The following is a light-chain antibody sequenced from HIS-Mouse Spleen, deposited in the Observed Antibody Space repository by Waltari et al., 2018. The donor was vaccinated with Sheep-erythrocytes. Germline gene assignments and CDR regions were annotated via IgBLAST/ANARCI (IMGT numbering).Light chain of an antibody. CDR1: KGISSY. CDR2: AAS. CDR3: QQYYSYPYT. Sequence: AIRMTQSPSSLSASTGDRVTITCRASKGISSYLACYQQKPGKAPKLLIYAASPLQSVVPSRFCGSGCGTDFTLTISCLQSEDFATYYCQQYYSYPYTFGQGTKLEIK. V-gene: IGKV1-8*01. J-gene: IGKJ2*01.